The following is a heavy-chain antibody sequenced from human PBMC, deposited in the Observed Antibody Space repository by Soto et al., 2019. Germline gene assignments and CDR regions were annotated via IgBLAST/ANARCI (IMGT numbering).Heavy chain of an antibody. J-gene: IGHJ4*02. CDR3: AEDWATYYYDSSGFDY. V-gene: IGHV3-23*01. CDR1: GFTFISYA. Sequence: GGSLRLSCAASGFTFISYAMSWVRQAPGKGLEWVSAISGSGGSTYYADSVKGRFTISRDNSKNTLYLQMSSLRAEDTAVYYCAEDWATYYYDSSGFDYWGQGTLVTVSS. D-gene: IGHD3-22*01. CDR2: ISGSGGST.